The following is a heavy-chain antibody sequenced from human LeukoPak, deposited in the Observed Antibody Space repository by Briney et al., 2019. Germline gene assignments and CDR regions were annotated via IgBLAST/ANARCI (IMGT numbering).Heavy chain of an antibody. J-gene: IGHJ4*02. CDR3: ARGLAGELGY. V-gene: IGHV1-2*02. CDR2: INPNSGGT. Sequence: ASVRVSCKASGYAFTGYYIHWVRQAPGQGLEWMGWINPNSGGTKYAQKFQGRVTMTRDTSITTAYMGLSRLRSDDTAVYYCARGLAGELGYWGQGTLVTVSS. CDR1: GYAFTGYY. D-gene: IGHD7-27*01.